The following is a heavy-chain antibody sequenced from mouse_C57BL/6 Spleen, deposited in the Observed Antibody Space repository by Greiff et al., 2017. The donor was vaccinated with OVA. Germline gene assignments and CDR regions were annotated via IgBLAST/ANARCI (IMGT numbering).Heavy chain of an antibody. Sequence: VQLQQSGAELVKPGASVKLSCKASGYTFTSYWMHWVKQRPGQGLEWIGMIHTHSGSTNYNEKFKSKATLTVDKSSSTAYMQRSSLTSEDSAVYYCAREYGSSFDYWGQGTTLTVSS. J-gene: IGHJ2*01. CDR1: GYTFTSYW. CDR3: AREYGSSFDY. CDR2: IHTHSGST. V-gene: IGHV1-64*01. D-gene: IGHD1-1*01.